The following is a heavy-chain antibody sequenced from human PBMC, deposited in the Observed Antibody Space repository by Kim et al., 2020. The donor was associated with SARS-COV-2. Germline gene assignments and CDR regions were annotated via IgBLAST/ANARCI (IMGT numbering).Heavy chain of an antibody. D-gene: IGHD3-10*01. V-gene: IGHV3-48*03. J-gene: IGHJ3*02. CDR3: ARAGASPGRRAFDI. Sequence: YADSAKRRFTISRDKSKNSLYLQRNSLRAEDTAVYYCARAGASPGRRAFDIWGQGTMVTVSS.